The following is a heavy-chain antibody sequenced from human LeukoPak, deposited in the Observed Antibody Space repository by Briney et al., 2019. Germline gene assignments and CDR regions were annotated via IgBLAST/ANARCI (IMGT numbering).Heavy chain of an antibody. J-gene: IGHJ4*02. D-gene: IGHD3-3*01. Sequence: GGSLRLSCAASGFTFDDYAMHWVRQAPGKGLEWVSGISWNSGSIGYADSVKGRFTISRDNAKNSLYLQMNSLRAEDTAVYYCAKASKLIWSGYFDYWGQGTLVTVSS. CDR3: AKASKLIWSGYFDY. V-gene: IGHV3-9*01. CDR2: ISWNSGSI. CDR1: GFTFDDYA.